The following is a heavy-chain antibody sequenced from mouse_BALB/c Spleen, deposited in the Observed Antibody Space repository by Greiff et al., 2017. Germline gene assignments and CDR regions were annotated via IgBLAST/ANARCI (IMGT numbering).Heavy chain of an antibody. CDR1: GFSLTSYG. J-gene: IGHJ4*01. V-gene: IGHV2-4-1*01. Sequence: VQLVESGPGLVQPSQSLSITCTVSGFSLTSYGVHWVRQSPGKGLEWLGVIWSGGSTDYNSALKSRLSISKDNSKSQVFLKMNSLQTDDTARYYCARDSSEAMDYWGQGTSVTVSS. CDR2: IWSGGST. CDR3: ARDSSEAMDY. D-gene: IGHD3-2*01.